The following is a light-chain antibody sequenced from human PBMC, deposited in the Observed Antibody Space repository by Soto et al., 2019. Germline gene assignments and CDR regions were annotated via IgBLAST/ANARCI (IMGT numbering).Light chain of an antibody. CDR3: QQNYFTSYT. V-gene: IGKV1-39*01. CDR1: QSISNF. J-gene: IGKJ2*01. Sequence: DIQMTQSPSLSVSVGDKVTITCRASQSISNFLNWYQQKAGKAPKLLIYASFNLQSGVPSRFSGSGSGTDFTLTISSLQPEYFATYYCQQNYFTSYTFGQWTKLEIK. CDR2: ASF.